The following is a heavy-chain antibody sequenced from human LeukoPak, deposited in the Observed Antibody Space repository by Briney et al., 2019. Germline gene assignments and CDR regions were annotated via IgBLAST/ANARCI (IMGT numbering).Heavy chain of an antibody. V-gene: IGHV3-30-3*01. CDR1: GFTFSSYA. Sequence: GGSLRLSCAASGFTFSSYAMHWVRQAPGKGLEWVAAISYDGSNKYYADSVKGRFTISRDNSKNTLYLQMNSLRAEDTAVYYCARDQCSGGSCYFDYWGQGTLVTVSS. CDR2: ISYDGSNK. J-gene: IGHJ4*02. D-gene: IGHD2-15*01. CDR3: ARDQCSGGSCYFDY.